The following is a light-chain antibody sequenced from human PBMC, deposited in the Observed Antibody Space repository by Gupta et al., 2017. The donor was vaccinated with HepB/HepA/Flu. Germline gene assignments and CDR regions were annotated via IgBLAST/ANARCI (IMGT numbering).Light chain of an antibody. CDR3: QHEDNFPIH. V-gene: IGKV1-33*01. CDR1: QDISNH. CDR2: DAS. Sequence: DIQMTQSPSSLSASVGDRVTITCQASQDISNHLCWYQQKSGKAPSLLIYDASGVEKGVPSRFSGSGYGTNFTFTISSLHPEDVATYYCQHEDNFPIHFGQGTQVEIK. J-gene: IGKJ5*01.